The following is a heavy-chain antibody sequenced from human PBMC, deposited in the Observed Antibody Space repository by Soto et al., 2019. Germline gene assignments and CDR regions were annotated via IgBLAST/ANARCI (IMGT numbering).Heavy chain of an antibody. CDR3: AREGLDSSN. CDR2: IIPIFGTA. J-gene: IGHJ4*02. V-gene: IGHV1-69*13. CDR1: GYTFTSYG. D-gene: IGHD6-13*01. Sequence: ASLKVSCKSSGYTFTSYGISWVRQAHGQGLEWMGGIIPIFGTANYAQKFQGRVTITADESTSTAYMELSSLRSEDTAVYYCAREGLDSSNWGQGTLVTVSS.